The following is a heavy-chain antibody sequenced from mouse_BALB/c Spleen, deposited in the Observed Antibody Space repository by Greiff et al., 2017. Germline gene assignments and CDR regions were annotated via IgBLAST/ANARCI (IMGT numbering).Heavy chain of an antibody. Sequence: EVKLVESGPGLVKPSQSLSLTCTVTGYSITSDYAWNWIRQFPGNKLEWMGYISYSGSTSYNPSLKIRISITRDTSKNQFFLQLNSVTTEDTATYYCARREYGNSFAYWGQGTLVTVSA. CDR2: ISYSGST. CDR3: ARREYGNSFAY. D-gene: IGHD2-10*02. J-gene: IGHJ3*01. V-gene: IGHV3-2*02. CDR1: GYSITSDYA.